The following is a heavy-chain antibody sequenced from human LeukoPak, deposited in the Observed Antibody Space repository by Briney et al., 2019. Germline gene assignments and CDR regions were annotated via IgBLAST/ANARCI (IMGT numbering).Heavy chain of an antibody. CDR2: INPSGGIT. V-gene: IGHV1-46*01. CDR3: ARDDDNKVFDP. Sequence: ASVTVSCKASGYIFTNYYVHWIRRAPGQRFEWMGLINPSGGITSYAPNFEGRVSMTTDTSTRTIYMELSSLRFDDTAVYYCARDDDNKVFDPWGQGTLVTVSS. CDR1: GYIFTNYY. J-gene: IGHJ5*02. D-gene: IGHD3-22*01.